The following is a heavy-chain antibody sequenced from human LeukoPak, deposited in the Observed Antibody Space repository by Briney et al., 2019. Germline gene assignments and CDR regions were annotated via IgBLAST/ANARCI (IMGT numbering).Heavy chain of an antibody. CDR2: INHRGTT. V-gene: IGHV4-34*01. J-gene: IGHJ4*02. CDR1: GGSISSYY. Sequence: SETLSLTCTVSGGSISSYYWSWIRQPPGKGLEWIAEINHRGTTHYNPSLKSQVNISADTSKNQFSLHLDSVTAADTAVYYCARSWAGMYYPFYYFDYWGQGTLVSVSS. D-gene: IGHD1-26*01. CDR3: ARSWAGMYYPFYYFDY.